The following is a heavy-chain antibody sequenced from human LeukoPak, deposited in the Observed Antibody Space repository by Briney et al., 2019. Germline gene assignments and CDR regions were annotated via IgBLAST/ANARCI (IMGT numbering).Heavy chain of an antibody. CDR3: AKDRAYYDSSGYHDY. D-gene: IGHD3-22*01. V-gene: IGHV3-23*01. Sequence: GGSLRLSCAASGFTFSSYAMTWVRQAPGKGLEWVLAISGSGGSTYYADSVKGRFTISRDNSKNTLHLQMNSLRAEDTAVYYCAKDRAYYDSSGYHDYWGQGTLVTVSS. J-gene: IGHJ4*02. CDR2: ISGSGGST. CDR1: GFTFSSYA.